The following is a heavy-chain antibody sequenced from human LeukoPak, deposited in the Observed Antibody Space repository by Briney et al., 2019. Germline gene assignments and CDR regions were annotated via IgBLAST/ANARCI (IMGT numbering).Heavy chain of an antibody. V-gene: IGHV3-21*01. CDR2: ISSSSSYI. D-gene: IGHD6-13*01. CDR1: GFTFSSYG. Sequence: GGSLRLSCAASGFTFSSYGMHWVRQAPGKGLEWVSSISSSSSYIYYADSVKGRFTISRDNAKNSLYLQMNSLRAEDTAVYYCAREIAAAVNYYFDYWGQGTLVTVSS. CDR3: AREIAAAVNYYFDY. J-gene: IGHJ4*02.